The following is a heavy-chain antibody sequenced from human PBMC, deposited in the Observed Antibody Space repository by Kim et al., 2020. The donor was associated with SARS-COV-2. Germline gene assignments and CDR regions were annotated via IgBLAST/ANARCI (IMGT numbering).Heavy chain of an antibody. CDR3: ARSRYYDYVWGSYRENYGMDV. CDR2: ISSSSSYT. J-gene: IGHJ6*02. CDR1: GFTFSDYY. D-gene: IGHD3-16*02. Sequence: GGSLRLSCAASGFTFSDYYMSWIRQAPGKGLEWVSYISSSSSYTNYADSVKGRFTISRDNAKNSLYLQMNSLRAEDTAVYYCARSRYYDYVWGSYRENYGMDVWGQGTTVTVSS. V-gene: IGHV3-11*06.